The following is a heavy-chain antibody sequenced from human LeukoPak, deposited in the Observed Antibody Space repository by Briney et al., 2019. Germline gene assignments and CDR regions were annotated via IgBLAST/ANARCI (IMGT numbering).Heavy chain of an antibody. V-gene: IGHV2-5*02. D-gene: IGHD5-18*01. CDR2: IYWDDDK. CDR3: AKYSYGFIQSDY. Sequence: SGPTLVKPKQTLTLTCTFSGFSLSTSGVGVGWIRQPPGKALEWLALIYWDDDKRYSPSLKSRLTITKDTSKNQVVLTMTKMDPVDTATYYCAKYSYGFIQSDYWGQGTLVTVSS. CDR1: GFSLSTSGVG. J-gene: IGHJ4*02.